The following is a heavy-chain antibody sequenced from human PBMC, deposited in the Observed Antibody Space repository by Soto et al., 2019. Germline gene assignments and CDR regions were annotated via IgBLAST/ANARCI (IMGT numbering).Heavy chain of an antibody. J-gene: IGHJ6*02. D-gene: IGHD6-6*01. CDR1: GGSISSADYY. CDR3: ARVCKIAARRECYYFGVDV. V-gene: IGHV4-30-4*01. Sequence: QVQLQESGPGLVKPSQTLSLTCTVSGGSISSADYYWSWIRQPPGKGLEWIGYIYYSGSTYYNPSLKSRLTIPVDTSKNQFSLKLSSVTAADTAVYYCARVCKIAARRECYYFGVDVWGQGTTVTVSS. CDR2: IYYSGST.